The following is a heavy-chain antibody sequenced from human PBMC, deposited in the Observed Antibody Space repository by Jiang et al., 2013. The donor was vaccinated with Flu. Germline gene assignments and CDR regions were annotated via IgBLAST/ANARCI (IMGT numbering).Heavy chain of an antibody. CDR3: AREYDFGAINY. CDR2: TYYRSKWYN. V-gene: IGHV6-1*01. CDR1: GDSISSNSAT. J-gene: IGHJ4*02. D-gene: IGHD3-3*01. Sequence: VKPSQTLSLTRAISGDSISSNSATWTWIRQSPSRALEWLGRTYYRSKWYNDYAVSVKSRITINSDTSKSQFSLHLNSVTPDDTAVYYCAREYDFGAINYWGQGTLVTVSS.